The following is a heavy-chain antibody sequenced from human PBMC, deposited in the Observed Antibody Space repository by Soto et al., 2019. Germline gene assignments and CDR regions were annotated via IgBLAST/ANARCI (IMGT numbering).Heavy chain of an antibody. CDR1: GGSISSGDYY. Sequence: SETLSLTCTVSGGSISSGDYYWSWIRQPPGKGLEWIGYIYYSGSTYYNPSLKSRLTISVDTSKNQFSLKLSSVTAADTAVYYCARGAYIVVVVAATISWFDPRGQGTLVTVSS. V-gene: IGHV4-30-4*01. J-gene: IGHJ5*02. CDR3: ARGAYIVVVVAATISWFDP. D-gene: IGHD2-15*01. CDR2: IYYSGST.